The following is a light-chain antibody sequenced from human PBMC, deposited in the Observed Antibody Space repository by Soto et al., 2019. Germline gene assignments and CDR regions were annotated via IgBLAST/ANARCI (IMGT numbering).Light chain of an antibody. J-gene: IGLJ1*01. CDR2: EVT. V-gene: IGLV2-14*01. CDR1: SGDIGSYNS. CDR3: SSYTNISTRACV. Sequence: QSVLTQPASVSGSPGQSITISCTGTSGDIGSYNSVSWYQQHPGKAPKHIIYEVTDRPSGVSNRFSGSKSGNTASLTISGLQAEDEAEYYCSSYTNISTRACVFGTGTKLTVL.